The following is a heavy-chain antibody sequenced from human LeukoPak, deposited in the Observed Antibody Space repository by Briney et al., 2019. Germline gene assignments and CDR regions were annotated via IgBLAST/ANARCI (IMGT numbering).Heavy chain of an antibody. Sequence: PGGSLRLSCAASGFTFSNAWMSWVRQAPGKGLEWVGRIKSKTDGGTTDYAAPVKGRFTISRDDSKNTLYLQMNSLKTEDTAVYYCTTTPTVDLYYFDYWGQGTLSPSPQ. CDR2: IKSKTDGGTT. V-gene: IGHV3-15*01. CDR1: GFTFSNAW. D-gene: IGHD1-26*01. CDR3: TTTPTVDLYYFDY. J-gene: IGHJ4*02.